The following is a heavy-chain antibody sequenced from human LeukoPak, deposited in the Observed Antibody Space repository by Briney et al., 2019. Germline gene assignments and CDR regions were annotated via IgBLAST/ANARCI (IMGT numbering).Heavy chain of an antibody. V-gene: IGHV3-21*01. Sequence: GGSLRLSCAASGFTFNSYSMNWVRQAPGKGLEWVSSTSGSSDFIYYADSVKGRFTISRDNAKNSLYLQMHSLRAEDTAVYFCAREILGEFGLDYWGQGALVTVSS. CDR2: TSGSSDFI. D-gene: IGHD3-3*01. CDR1: GFTFNSYS. CDR3: AREILGEFGLDY. J-gene: IGHJ4*02.